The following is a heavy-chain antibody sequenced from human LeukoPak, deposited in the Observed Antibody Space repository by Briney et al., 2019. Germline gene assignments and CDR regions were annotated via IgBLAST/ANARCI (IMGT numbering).Heavy chain of an antibody. V-gene: IGHV4-39*01. CDR3: ARSSIRFGELFFDY. D-gene: IGHD3-10*01. CDR2: IYYSGST. CDR1: GGSISSRSYY. J-gene: IGHJ4*02. Sequence: SETLSLTCTVSGGSISSRSYYWGWIRQPPGKGLEWIGSIYYSGSTYYNPSLKSRVTISVDTSKNQFSLKLSSVTAADPAVYYCARSSIRFGELFFDYWGQGTLVTVSS.